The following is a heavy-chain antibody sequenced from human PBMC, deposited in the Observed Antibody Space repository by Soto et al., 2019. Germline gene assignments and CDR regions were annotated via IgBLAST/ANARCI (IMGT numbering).Heavy chain of an antibody. Sequence: EVQLLESGGGLVQPGGSLRLSCAASGLTFVNYAMNWVRQAPGKGLEWVATLSGSGTSTYYADSVKGRFTISRDNSRNTLYLQMNSLRAEDTAVYYCAKGTSNGGWFNPFDYWGQGTLVTVSS. CDR3: AKGTSNGGWFNPFDY. D-gene: IGHD6-19*01. CDR1: GLTFVNYA. CDR2: LSGSGTST. V-gene: IGHV3-23*01. J-gene: IGHJ4*02.